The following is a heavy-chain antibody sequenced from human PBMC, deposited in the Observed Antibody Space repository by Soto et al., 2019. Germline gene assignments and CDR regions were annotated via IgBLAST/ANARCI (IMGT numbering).Heavy chain of an antibody. V-gene: IGHV4-39*01. D-gene: IGHD2-2*01. CDR2: IYYSGST. J-gene: IGHJ4*02. CDR3: ARQEDEAGTSCYAFDY. CDR1: GGSISSSSYY. Sequence: SETLSLTCTVSGGSISSSSYYWGWIRQPPGKGLEWIGSIYYSGSTYYNPPLKSRVTISVDTSKNQFSLKLSSVTAADTVVYYCARQEDEAGTSCYAFDYWGQGTLVTVSS.